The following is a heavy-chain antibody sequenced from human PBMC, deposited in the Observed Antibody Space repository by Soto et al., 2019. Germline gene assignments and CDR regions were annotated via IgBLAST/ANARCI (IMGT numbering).Heavy chain of an antibody. CDR1: GFTFSSYS. CDR2: ISSSSSYI. CDR3: ARGPRDYVPFQH. V-gene: IGHV3-21*01. D-gene: IGHD4-17*01. J-gene: IGHJ1*01. Sequence: GGSLRLSCAGSGFTFSSYSMNWFRQAPGKGLEWASSISSSSSYIYYADSVKGRFTISRDNAKSSLYLQMNSLRVEDTAVYYCARGPRDYVPFQHWGQGTLVTVSS.